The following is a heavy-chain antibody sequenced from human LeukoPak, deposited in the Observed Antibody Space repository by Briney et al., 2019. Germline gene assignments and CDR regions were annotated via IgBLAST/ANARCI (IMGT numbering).Heavy chain of an antibody. J-gene: IGHJ5*02. Sequence: PLETLSLTCTVSGGSISSYYWSWIRQPPGKGLEWIGYIYYSGSTNYNPSLKSRVTISVDTSKNQLSLKLNSVTAADTAVYYCARDLGYCSSSSCYAWFDPWGQGTLVTVSS. CDR2: IYYSGST. V-gene: IGHV4-59*01. CDR3: ARDLGYCSSSSCYAWFDP. CDR1: GGSISSYY. D-gene: IGHD2-2*01.